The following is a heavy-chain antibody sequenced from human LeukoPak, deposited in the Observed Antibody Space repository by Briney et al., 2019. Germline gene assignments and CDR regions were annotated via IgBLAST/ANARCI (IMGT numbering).Heavy chain of an antibody. D-gene: IGHD1-1*01. J-gene: IGHJ3*02. Sequence: GGSLRLSCAASGFTFSSYVMSWVRQAPGKGLEWVSAISASGGSTYYADSVKGRFTISRDNSKNTLYLQMNSLRAEGTAVYYCAKGIWRDRYAFDIWGQGTMVTVSS. CDR2: ISASGGST. CDR3: AKGIWRDRYAFDI. V-gene: IGHV3-23*01. CDR1: GFTFSSYV.